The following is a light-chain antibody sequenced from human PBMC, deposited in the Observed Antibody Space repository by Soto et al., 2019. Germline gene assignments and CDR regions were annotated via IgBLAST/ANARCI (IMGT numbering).Light chain of an antibody. V-gene: IGKV4-1*01. Sequence: DLQITQSTSSLSASVVDRISITCRASQTISNFLNWYQKKPGQPPKLLIYWASTRGSGVPDRFSGSGSGTDFTLTISNLQAEDVAIYYCQQYYSTPLTFGGGTKVDI. CDR1: QTISNF. CDR3: QQYYSTPLT. J-gene: IGKJ4*01. CDR2: WAS.